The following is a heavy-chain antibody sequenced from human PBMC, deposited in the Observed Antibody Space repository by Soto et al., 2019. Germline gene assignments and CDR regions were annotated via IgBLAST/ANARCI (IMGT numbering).Heavy chain of an antibody. CDR2: ISYDGSNK. D-gene: IGHD6-19*01. CDR3: ARDVAMPTGLGLGY. V-gene: IGHV3-30*03. CDR1: GFTFSSYG. J-gene: IGHJ4*02. Sequence: LRLSCAASGFTFSSYGMHWVRQAPGKGLEWVAVISYDGSNKYYADSVKGRFTISRDNSENTVYLQMTSLRPDDTAVFYCARDVAMPTGLGLGYWGQGTLVTVSS.